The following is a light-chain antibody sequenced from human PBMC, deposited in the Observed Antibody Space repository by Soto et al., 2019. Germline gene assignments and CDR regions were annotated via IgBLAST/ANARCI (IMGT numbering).Light chain of an antibody. CDR1: QSVSSN. CDR2: GAS. V-gene: IGKV3-15*01. J-gene: IGKJ1*01. CDR3: QQYNNGPRT. Sequence: PGERATLSCRASQSVSSNLAWYQQKPGQAPRLLIYGASTRATGIPARFSGSGSGTEFTLTISSLQSEDFAVYYCQQYNNGPRTFGQGTKVDIK.